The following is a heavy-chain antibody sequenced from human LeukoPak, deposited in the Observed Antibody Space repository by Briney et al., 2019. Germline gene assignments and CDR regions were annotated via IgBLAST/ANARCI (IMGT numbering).Heavy chain of an antibody. CDR3: ARAALWFGRKGFDP. V-gene: IGHV4-59*01. CDR1: GGSISSYY. D-gene: IGHD3-10*01. CDR2: IYYSGST. Sequence: SETLSLTCTVSGGSISSYYWSWIRQPPGKGLEWIGYIYYSGSTNYNPSLKSRVTISVDTSKNQFSLKLSSVTAADTAVYYCARAALWFGRKGFDPWGQGTLVTVSS. J-gene: IGHJ5*02.